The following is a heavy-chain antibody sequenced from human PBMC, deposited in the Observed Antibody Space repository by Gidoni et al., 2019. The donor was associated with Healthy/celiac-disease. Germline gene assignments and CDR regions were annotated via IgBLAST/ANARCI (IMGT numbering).Heavy chain of an antibody. CDR1: GFTFGDDA. J-gene: IGHJ5*02. V-gene: IGHV3-49*03. Sequence: EVQLVESAGGLVQPGRSLRLSCTASGFTFGDDAMSWFRQAPGKGLEWVGFIRSTAYGGKTEYAAYVKGRFTISRDDSKSIAYLQMNSRKTEDTAVYYCTRDRAMVRGVVNWFDPWGQGTLVTVSS. CDR3: TRDRAMVRGVVNWFDP. CDR2: IRSTAYGGKT. D-gene: IGHD3-10*01.